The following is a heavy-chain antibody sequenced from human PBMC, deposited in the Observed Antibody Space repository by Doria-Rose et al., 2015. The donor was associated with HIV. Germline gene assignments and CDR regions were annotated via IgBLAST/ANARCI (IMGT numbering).Heavy chain of an antibody. CDR2: IFSDDES. D-gene: IGHD6-13*01. V-gene: IGHV2-26*01. Sequence: ESGPVLVKPTETLTLTCTVSGVSLSSPGMGVSWIRQPPGKALEWLANIFSDDESSYKTSLKSRLTISSGTSKSQVVLPMTDMDPVDTATYYCARIKSSRWYHKYYFDFWGQGTLVIVSA. CDR1: GVSLSSPGMG. J-gene: IGHJ4*02. CDR3: ARIKSSRWYHKYYFDF.